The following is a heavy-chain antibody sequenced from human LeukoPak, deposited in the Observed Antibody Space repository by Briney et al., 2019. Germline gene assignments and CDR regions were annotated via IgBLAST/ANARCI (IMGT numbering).Heavy chain of an antibody. V-gene: IGHV3-66*01. J-gene: IGHJ5*02. CDR3: ARESTLQINWFDP. CDR2: IYSGGST. Sequence: GGSLRLSCAASGFTVSSNYMSWVRQAPGKGLEWVSVIYSGGSTYYADSVKGRFTISRDNSKNTLYLQMNSLRAEDTAVYYCARESTLQINWFDPWGQGTLVTVSS. D-gene: IGHD1-1*01. CDR1: GFTVSSNY.